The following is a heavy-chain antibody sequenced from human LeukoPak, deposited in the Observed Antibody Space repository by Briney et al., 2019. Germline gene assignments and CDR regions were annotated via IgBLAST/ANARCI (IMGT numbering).Heavy chain of an antibody. V-gene: IGHV3-73*01. CDR1: GFTFSGSA. J-gene: IGHJ6*03. CDR2: IRSKANSYAT. CDR3: TRHGYGSGSYHYYYYMDV. Sequence: GGSLRLSCAASGFTFSGSAMHWVRQASGKGLEWVGRIRSKANSYATAYAASVKGRFTISRDDSKNTAYLQMNSLKTEDTAVYYCTRHGYGSGSYHYYYYMDVWGKGTTVTVSS. D-gene: IGHD3-10*01.